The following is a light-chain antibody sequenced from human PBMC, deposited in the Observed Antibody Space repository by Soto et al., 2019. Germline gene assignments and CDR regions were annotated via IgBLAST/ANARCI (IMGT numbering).Light chain of an antibody. V-gene: IGKV1-9*01. CDR2: SAS. CDR1: QAMSTY. Sequence: DIQLTQSPSFLSAFVGDTVTITCRASQAMSTYLAWYQQKPGKVPKLLIRSASTLQSGVPPRFSGGGSGTEFTLTISTLQPDDSGIYYFQQLNGYQLAFVGGTNVEIK. J-gene: IGKJ4*01. CDR3: QQLNGYQLA.